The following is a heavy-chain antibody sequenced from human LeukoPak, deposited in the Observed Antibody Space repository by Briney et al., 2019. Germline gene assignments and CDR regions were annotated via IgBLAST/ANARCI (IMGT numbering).Heavy chain of an antibody. V-gene: IGHV4-39*07. CDR2: IYYSGST. Sequence: PSETLSLTCTVSGGSISSSSYYWGWIRQPPGKGLEWIGNIYYSGSTYYNPSLKSRVTIPVDTSKNQFSLKLSSVTAADTAVYYCARGTWYYFDYWGQGTLVTVSS. CDR1: GGSISSSSYY. J-gene: IGHJ4*02. D-gene: IGHD2-8*01. CDR3: ARGTWYYFDY.